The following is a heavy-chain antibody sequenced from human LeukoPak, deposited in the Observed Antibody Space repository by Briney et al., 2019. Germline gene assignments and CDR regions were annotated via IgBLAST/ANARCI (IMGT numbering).Heavy chain of an antibody. V-gene: IGHV4-4*07. CDR2: IFASGST. J-gene: IGHJ3*02. Sequence: PSETLSLTCTVSGGSISSYSWSWIRQPAGKGLEWIGRIFASGSTKYNPSLKSRVIMSVETSKNQFSLKLSSVTAADTAAYYCAREGSAFDIWGQGTMVTVSS. CDR3: AREGSAFDI. CDR1: GGSISSYS.